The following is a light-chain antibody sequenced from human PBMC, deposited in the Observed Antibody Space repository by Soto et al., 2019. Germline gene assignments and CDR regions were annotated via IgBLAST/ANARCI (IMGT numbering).Light chain of an antibody. Sequence: EIVLTQSPGTLSLSPGERATLSCRASQSVSSSYLAWYQQKPGQAPRLLIYGASSRATGIPDRFSVSGSGXXFTLTISXLEPEDFAVYYCQHYGTSALFGPGTKVDIK. J-gene: IGKJ3*01. CDR3: QHYGTSAL. V-gene: IGKV3-20*01. CDR2: GAS. CDR1: QSVSSSY.